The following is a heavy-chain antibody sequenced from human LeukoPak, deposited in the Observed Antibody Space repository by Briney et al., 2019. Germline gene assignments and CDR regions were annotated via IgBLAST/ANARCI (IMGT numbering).Heavy chain of an antibody. J-gene: IGHJ4*02. CDR3: ARDRTYSGSYYDY. CDR1: GYTFTGNY. D-gene: IGHD1-26*01. Sequence: PSVKLSCKASGYTFTGNYMHWVRHAPGQGLEWMGWINPNSGGTNYAQKLQGRVTMTTDTSTSTAYMELRSLRSDDTAVYYCARDRTYSGSYYDYWGQGTLVTVSS. V-gene: IGHV1-2*02. CDR2: INPNSGGT.